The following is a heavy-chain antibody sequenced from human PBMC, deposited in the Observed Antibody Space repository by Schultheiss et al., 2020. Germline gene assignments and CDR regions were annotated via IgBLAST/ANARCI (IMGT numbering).Heavy chain of an antibody. CDR3: ARERVGWGTAIIVD. D-gene: IGHD5-18*01. Sequence: SETLSLTCAVYGGSFSGYYWSWIRQPPGKGLEWIGEINHSGSTNYNPSLKSRVTISVDRSKNQFSLKLSSVTAADTAVYYCARERVGWGTAIIVDWGQGTLVTVSS. J-gene: IGHJ4*02. CDR1: GGSFSGYY. CDR2: INHSGST. V-gene: IGHV4-34*01.